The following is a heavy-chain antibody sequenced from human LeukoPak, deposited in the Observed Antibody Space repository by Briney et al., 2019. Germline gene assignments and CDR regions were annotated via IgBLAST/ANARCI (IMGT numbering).Heavy chain of an antibody. CDR2: IIPIFGTA. D-gene: IGHD3-22*01. CDR3: ARGYYDSSGYYYYYHYMDV. J-gene: IGHJ6*03. Sequence: SVKVSCKASGGTFSSYAISWVRQAPGQGLEWMGRIIPIFGTANYAQKFQGRVTITTDESASTAYMELSSLRSEDTAVYYCARGYYDSSGYYYYYHYMDVWGKGTTVTVSS. CDR1: GGTFSSYA. V-gene: IGHV1-69*05.